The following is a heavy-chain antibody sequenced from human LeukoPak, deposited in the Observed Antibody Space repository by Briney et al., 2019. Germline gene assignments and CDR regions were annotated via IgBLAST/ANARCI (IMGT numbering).Heavy chain of an antibody. CDR3: AGQVDTTMALPEY. Sequence: ASVKVSCRASGYTFTSYGSSWVRQAPGQGLEWMGWISAYNGNTNYAQKLQGRVTMTTDTSTSTAYMELRSLRSDDTGMFYCAGQVDTTMALPEYWGQGTLVTVSS. V-gene: IGHV1-18*01. CDR2: ISAYNGNT. J-gene: IGHJ4*02. CDR1: GYTFTSYG. D-gene: IGHD5-18*01.